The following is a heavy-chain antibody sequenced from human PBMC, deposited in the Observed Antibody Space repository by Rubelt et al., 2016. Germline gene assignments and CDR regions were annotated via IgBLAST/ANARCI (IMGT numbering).Heavy chain of an antibody. Sequence: QVQLVQSGAEVKKPGASVKVSCKASGYTFTSYAMHWVRQAPGQRLEWMGWINAGNGNQKYSQKFQGRVTITRDTSASTAYMELSSLRSEDTAVYYCARVISGVEYSSSWHFDYWGQGTLVTVSS. CDR2: INAGNGNQ. CDR1: GYTFTSYA. V-gene: IGHV1-3*01. J-gene: IGHJ4*02. D-gene: IGHD6-13*01. CDR3: ARVISGVEYSSSWHFDY.